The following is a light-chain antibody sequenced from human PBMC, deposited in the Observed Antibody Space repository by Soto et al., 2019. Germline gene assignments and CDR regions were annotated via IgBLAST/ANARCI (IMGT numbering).Light chain of an antibody. Sequence: DIVMTQSPDSLAVSLGERATINCKSSQSVLSSSNNKNYLAWYQQKPGQPPNLLIYWASTRESGVPDRFSGSGSGTDFTLTIRSLQAEDVAVYYCQQYYTTPRTFGQGTKVEIK. V-gene: IGKV4-1*01. CDR1: QSVLSSSNNKNY. CDR3: QQYYTTPRT. J-gene: IGKJ1*01. CDR2: WAS.